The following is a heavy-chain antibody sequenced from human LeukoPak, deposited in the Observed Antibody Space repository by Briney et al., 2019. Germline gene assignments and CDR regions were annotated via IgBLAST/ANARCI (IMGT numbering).Heavy chain of an antibody. V-gene: IGHV3-7*01. CDR3: TRVEETATTAAIIRKYPYYYYYMDV. J-gene: IGHJ6*03. CDR1: GFTFSTYR. CDR2: IKQDGSEK. D-gene: IGHD4-11*01. Sequence: GGSLRLSCAASGFTFSTYRMSWVRQAPGKGLEWVANIKQDGSEKHYVDSVKGRFTISRDNAKNSLYLQMSSLRAEDTAVYYCTRVEETATTAAIIRKYPYYYYYMDVWGKGNTVTVSS.